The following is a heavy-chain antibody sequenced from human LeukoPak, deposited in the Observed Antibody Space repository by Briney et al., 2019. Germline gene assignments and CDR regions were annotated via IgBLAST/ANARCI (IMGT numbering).Heavy chain of an antibody. D-gene: IGHD1-26*01. J-gene: IGHJ3*02. CDR1: GFTFSSYS. V-gene: IGHV3-48*04. CDR3: ARWGGTYYVAAFDI. CDR2: ISSSSSTI. Sequence: GGSLRLSCAASGFTFSSYSMNWVRQAPGKGLEWVSYISSSSSTIYYADSVKGRFTISRDNAKNSLDLQMNNLRAEDTAVYYCARWGGTYYVAAFDIWGQGTTVTVSS.